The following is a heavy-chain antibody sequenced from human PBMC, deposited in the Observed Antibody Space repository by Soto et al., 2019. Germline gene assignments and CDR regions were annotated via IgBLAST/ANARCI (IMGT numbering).Heavy chain of an antibody. CDR2: LSGSGGTT. CDR3: FFFRAEDGTGDCSTVSAFLLNRSSDL. J-gene: IGHJ2*01. Sequence: KGLEWVSSLSGSGGTTYYADSVKGRFIISRDNSKNTLYLLMNSLRAEDTALYYCFFFRAEDGTGDCSTVSAFLLNRSSDL. D-gene: IGHD3-3*01. V-gene: IGHV3-23*01.